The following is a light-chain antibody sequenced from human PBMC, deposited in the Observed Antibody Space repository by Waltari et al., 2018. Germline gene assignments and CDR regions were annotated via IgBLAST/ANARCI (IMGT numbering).Light chain of an antibody. Sequence: DIQMTQSPSTLSASVGDRVTITCRASQSISTWLAWYQQKPGKAPKFLISKASNLENGVSLRFSGSGSRTEFTLTISSLQPDDFATYYCQQYNSYPYTFGQGTNLGI. CDR1: QSISTW. CDR2: KAS. V-gene: IGKV1-5*03. CDR3: QQYNSYPYT. J-gene: IGKJ2*01.